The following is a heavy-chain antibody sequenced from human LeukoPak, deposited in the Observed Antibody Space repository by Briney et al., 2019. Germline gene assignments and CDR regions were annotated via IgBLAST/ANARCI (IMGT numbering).Heavy chain of an antibody. CDR2: IKNDGREE. CDR3: ARAIRGSAVDTGDR. CDR1: GLTFSRYW. J-gene: IGHJ4*02. Sequence: GGSLRLSCAASGLTFSRYWVRWVRQAPGKGLEGVANIKNDGREEYYLDCVKGRFTISRDNARNSLFLQMNSLTVEDTAVYYCARAIRGSAVDTGDRWGQGTLVTVSS. D-gene: IGHD3-10*01. V-gene: IGHV3-7*01.